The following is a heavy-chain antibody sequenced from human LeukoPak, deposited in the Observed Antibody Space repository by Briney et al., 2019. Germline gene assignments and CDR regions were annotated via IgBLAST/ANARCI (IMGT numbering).Heavy chain of an antibody. CDR1: GGSISRQY. Sequence: SETLSLTCSVSGGSISRQYWSWIRQPPGRGLEWIGYISYSGSTKYNPSLKSRVTISVDTSKNQFSLKVNSMTAADTSVYYCARLRFLEWLFPWFDPWGQGILVTVSS. D-gene: IGHD3-3*01. CDR2: ISYSGST. J-gene: IGHJ5*02. CDR3: ARLRFLEWLFPWFDP. V-gene: IGHV4-59*08.